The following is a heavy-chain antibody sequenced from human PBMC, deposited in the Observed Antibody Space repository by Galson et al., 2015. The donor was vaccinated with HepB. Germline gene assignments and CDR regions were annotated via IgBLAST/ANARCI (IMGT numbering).Heavy chain of an antibody. D-gene: IGHD3-3*01. CDR2: IKEDGSEK. CDR1: GFTFTKYW. Sequence: SLRLSCAVSGFTFTKYWMSWVRQAPGKGLEWVANIKEDGSEKYYVDSVRGRFTISRDNAKNSLYLQVNSLRAEDTAMYYCARGGRRNGWWDRWGQGTLVTVSS. CDR3: ARGGRRNGWWDR. J-gene: IGHJ4*02. V-gene: IGHV3-7*03.